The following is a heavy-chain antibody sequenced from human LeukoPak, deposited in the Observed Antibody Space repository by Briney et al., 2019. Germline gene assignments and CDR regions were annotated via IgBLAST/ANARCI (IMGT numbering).Heavy chain of an antibody. CDR3: ARKQLWSSLLDY. Sequence: GASVKVSCKASGGTFSSYAISWVRQAPGQGLEWMGGIIPIFGTANYAQKFQGRVTITADKSASTAYMELSSLRSEDTAVYYCARKQLWSSLLDYWGQGTLVTVSS. V-gene: IGHV1-69*06. CDR2: IIPIFGTA. J-gene: IGHJ4*02. D-gene: IGHD5-18*01. CDR1: GGTFSSYA.